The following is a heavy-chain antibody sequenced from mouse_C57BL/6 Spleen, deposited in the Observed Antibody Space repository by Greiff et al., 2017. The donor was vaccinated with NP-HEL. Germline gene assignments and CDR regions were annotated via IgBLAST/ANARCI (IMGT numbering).Heavy chain of an antibody. J-gene: IGHJ2*01. CDR1: GYTFTSYW. CDR2: INPSNGGT. V-gene: IGHV1-53*01. CDR3: ARPTVVAPFDY. D-gene: IGHD1-1*01. Sequence: QVHVKQPGTELVKPGASVKLSCKASGYTFTSYWMHWVKQRPGQGLEWIGNINPSNGGTNYNEKFKSKATLTVDKSSSTAYMQLSSLTSEDSAVYYCARPTVVAPFDYWGQGTTLTVSS.